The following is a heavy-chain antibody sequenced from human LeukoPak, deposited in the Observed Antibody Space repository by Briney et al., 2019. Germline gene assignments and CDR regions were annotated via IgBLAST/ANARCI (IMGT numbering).Heavy chain of an antibody. CDR3: VRDLNDYGDIT. V-gene: IGHV1-69*04. CDR2: IIPILGIA. J-gene: IGHJ5*02. Sequence: SVKVSCKASGGTFSSYAISWVRQAPGQGLEWMGRIIPILGIANYAQKFQGRVTITADKSTSTAYMELSSPRSEDTAVYCCVRDLNDYGDITWGQGTLVTVSS. CDR1: GGTFSSYA. D-gene: IGHD4-17*01.